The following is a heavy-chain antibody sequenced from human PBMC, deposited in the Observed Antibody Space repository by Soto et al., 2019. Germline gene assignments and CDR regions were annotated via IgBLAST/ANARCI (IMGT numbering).Heavy chain of an antibody. J-gene: IGHJ4*02. Sequence: PSETLSLTGTVSGGSISSGDCYWSWIRQPPGKGLEWIGYIYYSGTTYYSPSLKSRVTISVDKSKNQFSLKLTSVSAADTAVYYCASSKLRWNFHSWGQGNLVTV. V-gene: IGHV4-30-4*01. D-gene: IGHD4-4*01. CDR1: GGSISSGDCY. CDR2: IYYSGTT. CDR3: ASSKLRWNFHS.